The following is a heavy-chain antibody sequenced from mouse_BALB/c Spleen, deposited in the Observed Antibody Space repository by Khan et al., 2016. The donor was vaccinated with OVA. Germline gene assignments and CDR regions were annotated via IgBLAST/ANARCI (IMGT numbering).Heavy chain of an antibody. CDR3: ERVCGGDFDY. CDR2: ISYSGNT. CDR1: GFSITSDYA. J-gene: IGHJ2*01. Sequence: EVQLQESGPGLVKPSQSLSLTCTVTGFSITSDYAWNWIRQFPGNKLEWMGYISYSGNTKYNPSLKSRIPITRDTSKNQFFLQLISLTIEDTAAYYCERVCGGDFDYWGQGTTRTVSS. V-gene: IGHV3-2*02.